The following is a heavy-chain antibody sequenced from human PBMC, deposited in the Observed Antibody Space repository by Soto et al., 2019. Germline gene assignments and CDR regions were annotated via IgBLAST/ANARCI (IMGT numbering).Heavy chain of an antibody. D-gene: IGHD4-17*01. Sequence: QVQLVESGGGVVQPGKSLRLSCAASGFTFSNYGMHWVRQAPGKGLEWVAVISYDGNNKYYVDSVKGRFTISRDNFKNILYLQMNSLRPEDTAMYYCAKAMTMVITPSDYWGQGTLVTVSS. CDR3: AKAMTMVITPSDY. CDR1: GFTFSNYG. CDR2: ISYDGNNK. J-gene: IGHJ4*02. V-gene: IGHV3-30*18.